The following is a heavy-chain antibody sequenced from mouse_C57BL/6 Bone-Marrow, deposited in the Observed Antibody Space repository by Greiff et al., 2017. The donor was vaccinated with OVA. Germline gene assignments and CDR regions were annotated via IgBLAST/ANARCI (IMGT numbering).Heavy chain of an antibody. D-gene: IGHD1-1*01. CDR3: ARGGTTVVASRYYFDY. V-gene: IGHV1-85*01. Sequence: QVQLQQSGPELVKPGASVKLSCKASGYTFTSYDINWVKQRPGQGLEWIGWIYPRDGSTKYNEKFKGKATLTVDTSSSTAYMELHSLTSEDSAVYFGARGGTTVVASRYYFDYWGQGTTLTVSS. CDR2: IYPRDGST. J-gene: IGHJ2*01. CDR1: GYTFTSYD.